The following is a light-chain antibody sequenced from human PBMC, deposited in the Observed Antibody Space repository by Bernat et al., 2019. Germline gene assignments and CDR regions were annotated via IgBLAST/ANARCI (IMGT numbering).Light chain of an antibody. J-gene: IGKJ5*01. V-gene: IGKV3-11*01. Sequence: EIVLTQSPDTLSLSPGEGVTLPCRASQPVNNYLAWYQQRPGQPPRLLMYDTSRRASGIPPMFSGSGSGTDYTLTISSLEPDDFAVYYCQQLYNWPPAFGQETLLE. CDR1: QPVNNY. CDR3: QQLYNWPPA. CDR2: DTS.